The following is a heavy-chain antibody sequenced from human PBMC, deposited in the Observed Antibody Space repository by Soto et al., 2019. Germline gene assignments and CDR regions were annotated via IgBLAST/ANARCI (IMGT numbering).Heavy chain of an antibody. CDR3: AKVGGYDSSGYSDY. CDR1: GFTFSSYG. CDR2: ISYDGSNK. D-gene: IGHD3-22*01. J-gene: IGHJ4*02. V-gene: IGHV3-30*18. Sequence: GGSLRLSCAASGFTFSSYGMHWVRQAPGKGLEWVAVISYDGSNKYYAGSVKGRFTISRDNSKSTLYLQMNSLRAEDTAVYYCAKVGGYDSSGYSDYWGQGTLVTVSS.